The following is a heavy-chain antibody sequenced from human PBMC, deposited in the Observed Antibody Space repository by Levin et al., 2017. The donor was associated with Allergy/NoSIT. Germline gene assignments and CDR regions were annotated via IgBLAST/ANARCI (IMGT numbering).Heavy chain of an antibody. Sequence: PGGSLRLSCAASGFTFSSYSMNWVRQAPGKGLEWVSYISSSSSTIYYADSVKGRFTISRDNAKNSLYLQMNSLRAEDTAVYYCARDLPTVVSRYYGMDVWGQGTTVTVSS. V-gene: IGHV3-48*01. CDR1: GFTFSSYS. J-gene: IGHJ6*02. D-gene: IGHD4-23*01. CDR2: ISSSSSTI. CDR3: ARDLPTVVSRYYGMDV.